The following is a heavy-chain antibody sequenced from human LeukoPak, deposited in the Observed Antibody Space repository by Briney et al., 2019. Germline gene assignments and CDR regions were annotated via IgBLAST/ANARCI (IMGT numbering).Heavy chain of an antibody. CDR2: INPNSGGT. D-gene: IGHD3-10*01. Sequence: GASVKVSCKASGYTFTGYYMHWVRQAPGQGLEWMGWINPNSGGTNYAQKFQGRVTMTRDTSISTAYMELSRLRSDDTAVYYCARALWFGDAGQFDYWGQGTLVTVSS. CDR3: ARALWFGDAGQFDY. V-gene: IGHV1-2*02. J-gene: IGHJ4*02. CDR1: GYTFTGYY.